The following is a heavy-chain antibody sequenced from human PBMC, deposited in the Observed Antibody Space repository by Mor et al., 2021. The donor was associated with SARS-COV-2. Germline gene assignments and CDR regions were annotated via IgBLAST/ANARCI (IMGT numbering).Heavy chain of an antibody. D-gene: IGHD6-19*01. J-gene: IGHJ5*02. CDR2: T. V-gene: IGHV1-3*01. Sequence: TKYSQKFQGRVTITRDTSASTVSLELSSLRSEDTAVYYCAREGGSSGWPEGYNWFDPWGQGTLVTVSS. CDR3: AREGGSSGWPEGYNWFDP.